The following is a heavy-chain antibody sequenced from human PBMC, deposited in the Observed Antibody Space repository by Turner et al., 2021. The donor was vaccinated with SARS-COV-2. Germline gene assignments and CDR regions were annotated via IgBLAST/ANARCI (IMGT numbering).Heavy chain of an antibody. Sequence: QVQLVESGGGVVQPGRSLRLYCAASGFTFSSYGMHWVRQAPVKGLEWVAIIWYDGSNKYYADSVKGRFTISRDNSKNTLYLQMNSLRAEDTAVYYCAREHPPSSWQTYYFDFWGQGTLVNVSS. CDR1: GFTFSSYG. CDR2: IWYDGSNK. D-gene: IGHD6-13*01. J-gene: IGHJ4*02. CDR3: AREHPPSSWQTYYFDF. V-gene: IGHV3-33*01.